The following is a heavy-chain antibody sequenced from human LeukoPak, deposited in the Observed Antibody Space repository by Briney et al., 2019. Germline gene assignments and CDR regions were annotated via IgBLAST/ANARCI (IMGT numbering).Heavy chain of an antibody. D-gene: IGHD3-3*01. CDR3: ARDWAALYYDYSNWFDP. CDR2: VSARGTTT. V-gene: IGHV3-23*01. Sequence: GGSLRLSCAASGFTFSSYAMSWVRQAPGNGLEWVSGVSARGTTTHHADSVKGRFTISRDNAKNSLYLQMNSLRAEDTAVYYCARDWAALYYDYSNWFDPWGQGTLVTVSS. J-gene: IGHJ5*02. CDR1: GFTFSSYA.